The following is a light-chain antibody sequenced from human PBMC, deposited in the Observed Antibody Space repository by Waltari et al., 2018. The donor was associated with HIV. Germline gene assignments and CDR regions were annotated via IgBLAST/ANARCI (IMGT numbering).Light chain of an antibody. CDR2: DAS. V-gene: IGKV1-33*01. CDR3: QQYDILPFT. J-gene: IGKJ3*01. CDR1: HDISNL. Sequence: DIQMTQSPSSLSASVGDRVTITGRASHDISNLLNWYQQKPGKAPKHLIYDASNLETGVPSRFSGSGSGTDFAFTISSLQPEDFATYYCQQYDILPFTFGPGTKVDIK.